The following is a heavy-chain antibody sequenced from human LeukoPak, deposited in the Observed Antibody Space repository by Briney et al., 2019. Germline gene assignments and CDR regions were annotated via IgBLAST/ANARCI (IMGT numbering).Heavy chain of an antibody. CDR2: ISSFSGTI. Sequence: GGSLRLSCVASGITFSSYSMNWVRQAPGKGLEWVSYISSFSGTINYADSVKGRFTISRDNAKNSLYLQMNSLRAEDKAVYYCARDQGGLGYWGQGTLVTVSS. CDR1: GITFSSYS. V-gene: IGHV3-48*01. CDR3: ARDQGGLGY. D-gene: IGHD3-16*01. J-gene: IGHJ4*02.